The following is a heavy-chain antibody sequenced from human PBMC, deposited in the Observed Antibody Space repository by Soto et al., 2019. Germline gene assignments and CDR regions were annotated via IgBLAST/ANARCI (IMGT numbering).Heavy chain of an antibody. CDR2: INKTGRST. Sequence: EVQLLESGGGLVQPGGSLRLSCATSGFSFSNYCMNWVRQAPGKGLEWVSGINKTGRSTFIADSVRGRFTISRDNLKNIMYLQMNSLRVDDTALYYCTKDAEAYDFAFDKWGQGTMVTVTS. CDR1: GFSFSNYC. V-gene: IGHV3-23*01. CDR3: TKDAEAYDFAFDK. J-gene: IGHJ3*02. D-gene: IGHD3-3*01.